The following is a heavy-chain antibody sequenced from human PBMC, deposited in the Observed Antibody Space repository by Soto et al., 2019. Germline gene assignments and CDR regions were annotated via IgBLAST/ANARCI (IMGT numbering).Heavy chain of an antibody. J-gene: IGHJ6*02. Sequence: QVQLVESGGGVVQPGRSLRLSCAASGFTFSSYGMHWVRQATGKGLEWVAVIWYDGSNKYYADSVKGRFTISRDNSKNTLYLQMNSLRAEDTAVYYCARGGDYYSGMDVWGQGTTVTVSS. CDR3: ARGGDYYSGMDV. CDR2: IWYDGSNK. V-gene: IGHV3-33*01. CDR1: GFTFSSYG.